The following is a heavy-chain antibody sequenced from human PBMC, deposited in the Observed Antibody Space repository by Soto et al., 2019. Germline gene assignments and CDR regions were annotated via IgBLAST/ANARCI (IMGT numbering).Heavy chain of an antibody. Sequence: GGSLRLSCAASGFTFSSYWMSWVRQAPGKGLEWVANIKQDGSEKYYVDSVKGRFTISRENAKNSLYLQMNSLRGEDTAVYYCSRDGDYYDSSGYYYYYYYYMDVWGKGTTVTVSS. V-gene: IGHV3-7*03. CDR1: GFTFSSYW. D-gene: IGHD3-22*01. CDR3: SRDGDYYDSSGYYYYYYYYMDV. J-gene: IGHJ6*03. CDR2: IKQDGSEK.